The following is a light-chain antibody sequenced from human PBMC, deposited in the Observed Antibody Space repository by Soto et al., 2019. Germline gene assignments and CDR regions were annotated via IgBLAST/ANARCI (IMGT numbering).Light chain of an antibody. J-gene: IGKJ5*01. V-gene: IGKV1-12*01. CDR3: QQAASFPIT. CDR1: QGIKNW. Sequence: DIQMTQSPSYVYASVGDRVTITCRASQGIKNWLAWYQQKPGKAPNLLIYTGSSLQSGVPSRFSGCGSGTDFTLTINSLQTEDSATYYCQQAASFPITFGQGTRLEIK. CDR2: TGS.